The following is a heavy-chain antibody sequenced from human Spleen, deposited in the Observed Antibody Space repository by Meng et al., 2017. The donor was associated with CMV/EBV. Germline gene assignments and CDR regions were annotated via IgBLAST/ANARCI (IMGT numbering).Heavy chain of an antibody. CDR3: ARVFGSTSCYWCESSLFYYGMDV. D-gene: IGHD2-2*01. Sequence: GESLKISCAASGFTFINYWIHWVRQAPGKGLEWVAVISYDGSNKYYADSVKGRFTISRDNSKNTLYLQMNSLRAEDTAVYYCARVFGSTSCYWCESSLFYYGMDVWGQGTTVTVS. V-gene: IGHV3-30*03. CDR2: ISYDGSNK. CDR1: GFTFINYW. J-gene: IGHJ6*02.